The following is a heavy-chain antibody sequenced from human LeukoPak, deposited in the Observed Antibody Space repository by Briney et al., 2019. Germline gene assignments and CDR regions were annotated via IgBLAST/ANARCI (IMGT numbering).Heavy chain of an antibody. J-gene: IGHJ3*02. CDR2: ISGSGGST. V-gene: IGHV3-23*01. CDR1: GFTFSSYA. Sequence: GGSLRLSCAASGFTFSSYAMSWVRQAPGKGLEWVSAISGSGGSTYYADSVKGRFTISRDNAKNSLYLQMYSLRAEDTAVYYCAREGDGTAMVRGAFDIWGQGTMVTVSS. D-gene: IGHD5-18*01. CDR3: AREGDGTAMVRGAFDI.